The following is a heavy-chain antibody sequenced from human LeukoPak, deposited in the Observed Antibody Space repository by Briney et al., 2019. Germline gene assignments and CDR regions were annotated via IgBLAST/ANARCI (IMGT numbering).Heavy chain of an antibody. V-gene: IGHV4-4*02. Sequence: PSETLSLTCAVSGGSISSSNWWSWVRQPPGKGLEWIGEVYHSGSTNYNPSLKSRVTISLDKSNNQFSLKLSSVTAADTAVYYCARVYMAGPFDYWGQGTLVTVSS. CDR3: ARVYMAGPFDY. J-gene: IGHJ4*02. CDR2: VYHSGST. D-gene: IGHD6-19*01. CDR1: GGSISSSNW.